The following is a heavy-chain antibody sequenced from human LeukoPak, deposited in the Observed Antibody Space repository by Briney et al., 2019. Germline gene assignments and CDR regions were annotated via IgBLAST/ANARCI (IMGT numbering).Heavy chain of an antibody. CDR3: AKGSDPFRWFGEFNVKLPRPIRHYYFDS. J-gene: IGHJ4*02. CDR1: GFSFSGSA. Sequence: GGSLRLSCAASGFSFSGSAIHWVRQASGKGLEWLGRIRSKTNNYATAYGASVNDRFTISRDDSKNTAYLQMNSLKTEDTAVYYCAKGSDPFRWFGEFNVKLPRPIRHYYFDSWGQGTLVTVSS. V-gene: IGHV3-73*01. D-gene: IGHD3-10*01. CDR2: IRSKTNNYAT.